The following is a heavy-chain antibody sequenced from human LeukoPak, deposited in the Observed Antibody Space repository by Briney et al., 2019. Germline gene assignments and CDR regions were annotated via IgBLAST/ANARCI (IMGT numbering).Heavy chain of an antibody. Sequence: KPGESLKISCRCSGYSFTSHWIGWVRQMPGKGLEWMAIIYAGDSGTRISPSFQGQVTISADKSISTAYLQWSSLKASDTAIYYCTRHIAAAGPDYWGQGTLVTVSS. V-gene: IGHV5-51*01. D-gene: IGHD6-13*01. J-gene: IGHJ4*02. CDR1: GYSFTSHW. CDR2: IYAGDSGT. CDR3: TRHIAAAGPDY.